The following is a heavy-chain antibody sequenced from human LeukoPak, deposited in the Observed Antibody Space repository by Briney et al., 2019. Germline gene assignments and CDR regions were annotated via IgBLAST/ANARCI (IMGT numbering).Heavy chain of an antibody. D-gene: IGHD3-3*01. J-gene: IGHJ2*01. V-gene: IGHV4-39*07. CDR3: ARDEETQSITIFGVVIRRHFDL. CDR2: IYYSGST. CDR1: GGSISSSSYY. Sequence: PSETLSLTCTVSGGSISSSSYYWGWIRQPPGKGLEWIGSIYYSGSTYYNPSLKSRVTISVDTSRNQFSLKLSSVTAADTAVYYCARDEETQSITIFGVVIRRHFDLWGRGTLVTVSS.